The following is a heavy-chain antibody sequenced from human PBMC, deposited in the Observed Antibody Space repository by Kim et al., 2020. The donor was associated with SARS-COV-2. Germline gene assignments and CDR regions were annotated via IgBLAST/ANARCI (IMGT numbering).Heavy chain of an antibody. V-gene: IGHV3-30*07. Sequence: SRDNSKNTLYLQMNSLRAEDTAVYYCARDRVAVAAGPPDYWGQGTLVTVSS. CDR3: ARDRVAVAAGPPDY. J-gene: IGHJ4*02. D-gene: IGHD6-19*01.